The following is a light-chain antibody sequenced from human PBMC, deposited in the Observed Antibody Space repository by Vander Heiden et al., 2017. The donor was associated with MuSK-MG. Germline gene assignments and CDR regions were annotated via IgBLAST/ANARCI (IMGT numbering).Light chain of an antibody. Sequence: QSALAQPASVSGSPGQSITISCTGTSSDVGSYNLVSWYQQYPGKAPKLRIYEVTKRPSGVSNRFSGSKSGNTASLTISGLQTQDEAHDYCCSYAGSSNLVVFGGGTKLTGL. V-gene: IGLV2-23*02. CDR1: SSDVGSYNL. J-gene: IGLJ2*01. CDR3: CSYAGSSNLVV. CDR2: EVT.